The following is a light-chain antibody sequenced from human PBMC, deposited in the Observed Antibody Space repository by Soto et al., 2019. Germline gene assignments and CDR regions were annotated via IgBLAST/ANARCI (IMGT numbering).Light chain of an antibody. CDR1: QSVGSSY. Sequence: IGLTQSPGTLSLSPGERATLSCRAGQSVGSSYLAWYQQKRGQAPRLLIYVASSRATGIPDRFSGSGSGKDYTRTISRLEPEEFAVYYWQEYGSSRTFGQGTKVEIK. CDR2: VAS. V-gene: IGKV3-20*01. J-gene: IGKJ1*01. CDR3: QEYGSSRT.